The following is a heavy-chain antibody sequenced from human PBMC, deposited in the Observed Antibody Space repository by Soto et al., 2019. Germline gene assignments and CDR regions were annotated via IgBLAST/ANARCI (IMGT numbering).Heavy chain of an antibody. CDR1: GYTFTSYA. CDR3: ARDAPRGRYNYGVSYYYYGMDV. Sequence: GASVKVSCKASGYTFTSYAMNWVRQAPGQGLEWMGIINPSGGSTSYAQKFQGRVTMTRDTSTSTVYMELSSLRSEDTAVYYCARDAPRGRYNYGVSYYYYGMDVWGQGTTVTVSS. J-gene: IGHJ6*02. CDR2: INPSGGST. D-gene: IGHD5-18*01. V-gene: IGHV1-46*03.